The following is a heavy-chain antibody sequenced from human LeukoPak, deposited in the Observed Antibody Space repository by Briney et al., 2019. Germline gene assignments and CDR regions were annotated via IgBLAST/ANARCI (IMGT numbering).Heavy chain of an antibody. D-gene: IGHD3-3*01. J-gene: IGHJ3*02. V-gene: IGHV4-39*07. CDR1: GGSISSSSYY. CDR3: ARAPYLYYDFWSGYLGAFDI. Sequence: SETLSLTCTVSGGSISSSSYYWGWIRQPPGKGLEWIGSIYYSGSTYYNPSLKSRVTISVDRSKNQFSLKLSSVTAADTAVYYCARAPYLYYDFWSGYLGAFDIWGQGTMVTVSS. CDR2: IYYSGST.